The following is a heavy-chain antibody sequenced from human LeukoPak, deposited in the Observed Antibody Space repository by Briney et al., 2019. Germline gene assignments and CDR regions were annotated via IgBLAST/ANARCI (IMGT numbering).Heavy chain of an antibody. Sequence: PSETLSLTCTVSSGSTRGYYWSSIRQPPGEGLEWIGYSYYSGSTSYSPSLKSRVTILVDTSENQFSLKLTYVTPADTAVYYCARVRLGVGDAFDIWGQGTMVTVST. CDR1: SGSTRGYY. D-gene: IGHD3-10*01. CDR3: ARVRLGVGDAFDI. J-gene: IGHJ3*02. V-gene: IGHV4-59*01. CDR2: SYYSGST.